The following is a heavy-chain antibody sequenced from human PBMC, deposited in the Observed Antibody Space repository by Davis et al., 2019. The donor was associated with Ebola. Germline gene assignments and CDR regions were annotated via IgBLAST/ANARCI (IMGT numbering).Heavy chain of an antibody. Sequence: SETLSLTCTVSGDSVSSGSNYWSWIRQPPGKGLESIGYIYYSGSTNYNPALKSRVTISVDTSKNQFSLKLTSVTAADTAMYYCARSHSDWLLPFDYWGQGTLATVSS. V-gene: IGHV4-61*01. D-gene: IGHD3-9*01. CDR1: GDSVSSGSNY. J-gene: IGHJ4*02. CDR3: ARSHSDWLLPFDY. CDR2: IYYSGST.